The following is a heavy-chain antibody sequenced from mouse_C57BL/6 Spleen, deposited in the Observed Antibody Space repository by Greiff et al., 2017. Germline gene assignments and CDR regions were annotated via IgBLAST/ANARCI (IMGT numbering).Heavy chain of an antibody. J-gene: IGHJ2*01. CDR2: IDPSDSYT. Sequence: QVQLQQPGAELVKPGASVKLSCKASGYTFTSYWMQWVKQRPGQGLEWIGEIDPSDSYTNYNQKFKGKATLTVDTSSSTAYMQLSSLTSEDSAVYYCARLVTYRERRNYFDYWGQGTTLTVSS. D-gene: IGHD2-13*01. V-gene: IGHV1-50*01. CDR3: ARLVTYRERRNYFDY. CDR1: GYTFTSYW.